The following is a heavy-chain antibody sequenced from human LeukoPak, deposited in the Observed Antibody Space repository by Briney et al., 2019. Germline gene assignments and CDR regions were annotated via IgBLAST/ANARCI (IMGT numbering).Heavy chain of an antibody. CDR2: ISSSGSTI. CDR3: ARGPTNGQAFDY. J-gene: IGHJ4*02. D-gene: IGHD2-8*01. CDR1: GFTFSSYE. Sequence: GGSLRLSCAASGFTFSSYEMNWVRQAPGKGLEWVSYISSSGSTIYYADSVKGRFTISRDNAKNSLYLQMNSLGAEDTAVYYCARGPTNGQAFDYWGQGTLVSVSS. V-gene: IGHV3-48*03.